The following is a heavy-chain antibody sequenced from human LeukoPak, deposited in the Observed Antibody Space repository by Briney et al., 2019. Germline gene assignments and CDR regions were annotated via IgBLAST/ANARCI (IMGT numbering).Heavy chain of an antibody. CDR2: IIPIFGTA. J-gene: IGHJ4*02. Sequence: SVKVSCKVSGGTFSSYAISWVRQAPGQGLEWMGGIIPIFGTANYAKTFQGRVTITADESTRTAYMELRSLRSEDTAVYYCARDQLDSNYVLSLYLDYWGQGTLVTVSS. D-gene: IGHD4-11*01. V-gene: IGHV1-69*13. CDR3: ARDQLDSNYVLSLYLDY. CDR1: GGTFSSYA.